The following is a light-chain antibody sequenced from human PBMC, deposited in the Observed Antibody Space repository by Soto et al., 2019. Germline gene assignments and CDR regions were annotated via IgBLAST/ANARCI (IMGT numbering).Light chain of an antibody. Sequence: QSVLTQPRSVSGSPGQSVTVSCSGTGSDVGGYDYVSWYQQHPGKAPNLMIYDVTKRPSGVPGRFSGSKSGNTAYLTISGLQADDEADYYCCSYAGSYTYVFGIGTKVTVL. CDR3: CSYAGSYTYV. CDR2: DVT. CDR1: GSDVGGYDY. J-gene: IGLJ1*01. V-gene: IGLV2-11*01.